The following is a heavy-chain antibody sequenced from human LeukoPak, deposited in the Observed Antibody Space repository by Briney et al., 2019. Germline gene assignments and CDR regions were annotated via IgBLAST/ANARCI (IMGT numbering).Heavy chain of an antibody. V-gene: IGHV3-33*06. D-gene: IGHD6-13*01. CDR3: AKVRQFTAATGTGLDQ. Sequence: GGSLRLSCAASGFTFSSYGMHWVRQAPGKGLEWVAVIWYDGSNKYYADSVRGRFTISRDNSMNTVYLQMNSLRAEDTAVYYCAKVRQFTAATGTGLDQWGQGTLVTVSS. CDR2: IWYDGSNK. J-gene: IGHJ4*02. CDR1: GFTFSSYG.